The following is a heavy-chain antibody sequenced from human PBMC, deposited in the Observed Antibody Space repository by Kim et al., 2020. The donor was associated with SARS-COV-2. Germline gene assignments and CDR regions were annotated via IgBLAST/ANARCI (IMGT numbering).Heavy chain of an antibody. D-gene: IGHD3-16*02. CDR3: ASALGH. CDR2: YTSGRT. J-gene: IGHJ4*02. V-gene: IGHV4-4*07. Sequence: YTSGRTNYNPSLQSRVTMSVDMSKNQFSLKLSSVTAADMAVYYCASALGHWGQGTLVTVSS.